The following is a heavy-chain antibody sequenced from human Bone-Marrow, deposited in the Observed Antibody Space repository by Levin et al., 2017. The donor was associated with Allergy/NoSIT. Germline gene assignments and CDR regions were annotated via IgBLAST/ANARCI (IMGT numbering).Heavy chain of an antibody. CDR1: GFTFSIYS. CDR3: VREQGVLVIEMEDCYFDL. J-gene: IGHJ2*01. CDR2: IRGSSNYM. Sequence: GESLKISCVTSGFTFSIYSMNWVRQAPGKGPEWVSSIRGSSNYMSYADSVKGRFTISRDNAKSSLFLQMNSLRAEDTAVYYCVREQGVLVIEMEDCYFDLWGRGALVTVSS. V-gene: IGHV3-21*04. D-gene: IGHD3-16*02.